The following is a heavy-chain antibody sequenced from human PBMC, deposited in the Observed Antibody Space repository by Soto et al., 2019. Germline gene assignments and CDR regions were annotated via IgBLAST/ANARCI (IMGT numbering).Heavy chain of an antibody. CDR1: GGSISYYY. D-gene: IGHD2-2*01. J-gene: IGHJ6*02. V-gene: IGHV4-59*01. Sequence: PSETLSLTCTVSGGSISYYYWSWIRQPPGKGPEWIGYIYYSGSTKYNPSLKTRVTISVDTSTSTAYMELSSLRSEDTAVYYCARGYCSSTSCYLQRYYYYGMDVWGQGTTVTVSS. CDR3: ARGYCSSTSCYLQRYYYYGMDV. CDR2: IYYSGST.